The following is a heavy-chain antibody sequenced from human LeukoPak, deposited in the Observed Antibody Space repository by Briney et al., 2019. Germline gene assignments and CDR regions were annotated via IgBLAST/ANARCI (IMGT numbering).Heavy chain of an antibody. J-gene: IGHJ1*01. CDR2: IIPILGIA. CDR3: AISPLPRHFQH. V-gene: IGHV1-69*02. CDR1: GGTFSSYT. Sequence: SVKVSCKASGGTFSSYTISWVRQAPGQGLEWMGRIIPILGIANYAQKFQGRVTITADPSTSTAYMELSSLTSEATAVYYCAISPLPRHFQHWGQGTLVTVSS.